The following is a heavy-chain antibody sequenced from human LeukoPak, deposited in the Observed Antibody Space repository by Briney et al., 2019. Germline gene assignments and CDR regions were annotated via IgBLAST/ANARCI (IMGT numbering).Heavy chain of an antibody. CDR2: INHSGST. CDR1: GGSFSGYY. J-gene: IGHJ6*03. CDR3: ARVGYSYVINDWSRTGLGAYPTKYYYHMDV. Sequence: SETLSLTCAVYGGSFSGYYWSWIRQPPGKGLEWIREINHSGSTNYNPSLKSRVTISVDTSKNQFSLKLSSVTAADTAVYFCARVGYSYVINDWSRTGLGAYPTKYYYHMDVWGKGTTVTVSS. D-gene: IGHD5-18*01. V-gene: IGHV4-34*01.